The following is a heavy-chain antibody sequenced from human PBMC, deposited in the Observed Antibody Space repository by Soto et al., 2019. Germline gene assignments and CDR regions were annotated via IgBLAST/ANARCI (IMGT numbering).Heavy chain of an antibody. CDR1: GSSISPFY. J-gene: IGHJ4*02. CDR3: TRVGGYYGDYPNFDY. V-gene: IGHV4-59*01. D-gene: IGHD4-17*01. CDR2: IYYTGST. Sequence: SETLSLTCTVSGSSISPFYWSWIRQPPGKGLEWIGYIYYTGSTNYNPSLKSRVTLSLGTSRNQLSLKLSSVTAADTAVYYCTRVGGYYGDYPNFDYWGPGTLVTVSS.